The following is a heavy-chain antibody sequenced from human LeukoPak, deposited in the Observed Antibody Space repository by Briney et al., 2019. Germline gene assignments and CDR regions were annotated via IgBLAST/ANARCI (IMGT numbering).Heavy chain of an antibody. CDR3: ARAGYGSGPREPYYYGMDV. V-gene: IGHV4-30-2*01. CDR2: IYHSGST. J-gene: IGHJ6*04. D-gene: IGHD3-10*01. Sequence: SETLSLTCAVSGGSISSGGYSWSWIRQPPGKGLEWIGYIYHSGSTYYNPSLKSQVTISVDRSKNQFSLKLSSVTAADTAVYYCARAGYGSGPREPYYYGMDVWGKGTTVTVSS. CDR1: GGSISSGGYS.